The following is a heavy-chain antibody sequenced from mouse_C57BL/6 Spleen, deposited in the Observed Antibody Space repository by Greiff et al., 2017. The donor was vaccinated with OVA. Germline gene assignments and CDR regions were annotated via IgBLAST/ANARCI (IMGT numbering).Heavy chain of an antibody. CDR3: ARRFSASYYAMDY. CDR2: IYPGDGDT. V-gene: IGHV1-80*01. Sequence: VQLQQSGAELVKPGASVKISCKASGYAFSSYWMNWVKQRPGKGLEWIGQIYPGDGDTNYNGKFKGKATLTADKSSSTAYMQLSSLTSEDSAVYFCARRFSASYYAMDYWGQGTSVTVSS. J-gene: IGHJ4*01. CDR1: GYAFSSYW.